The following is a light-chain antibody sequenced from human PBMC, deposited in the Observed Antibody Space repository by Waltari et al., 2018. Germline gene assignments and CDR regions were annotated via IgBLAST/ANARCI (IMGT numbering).Light chain of an antibody. Sequence: DIQMTQSTSALSASVGDRVTITCRASQSISSWLAWYQQKPGEVPKLLIQKSSHLQSGVPSRFSGSGSGTEMTLTISSLQSDDFAIYYCQQYSDDPMTFGQGTRLENK. J-gene: IGKJ5*01. CDR3: QQYSDDPMT. V-gene: IGKV1-5*03. CDR2: KSS. CDR1: QSISSW.